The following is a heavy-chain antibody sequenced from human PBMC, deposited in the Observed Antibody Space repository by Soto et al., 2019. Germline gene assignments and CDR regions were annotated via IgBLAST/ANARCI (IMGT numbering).Heavy chain of an antibody. D-gene: IGHD6-6*01. CDR3: AKDARDYSSSSGGEY. CDR2: ISGGGGST. Sequence: EVQLLESGGGLVQPGGSLRLSCAASGFTFSSYAMSWVRQAPGKGLEWVSAISGGGGSTYFADSVKGRITITRDHSKNTLYLQMNCLTAEDTALYYCAKDARDYSSSSGGEYWGQGTLVTVSS. CDR1: GFTFSSYA. J-gene: IGHJ4*02. V-gene: IGHV3-23*01.